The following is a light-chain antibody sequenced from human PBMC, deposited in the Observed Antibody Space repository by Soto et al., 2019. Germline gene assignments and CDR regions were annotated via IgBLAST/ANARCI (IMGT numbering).Light chain of an antibody. CDR3: QAYGNIPA. Sequence: DIEVTQSPPSLSAALGDRVTITCQTNQDTRKYLNWFQHKPGKVPRLLIYDTWNLQIGVPSRFSASGSGTYFTLTISSLRPEDGATYYCQAYGNIPAFGGGTKVEIK. CDR1: QDTRKY. J-gene: IGKJ4*01. CDR2: DTW. V-gene: IGKV1-33*01.